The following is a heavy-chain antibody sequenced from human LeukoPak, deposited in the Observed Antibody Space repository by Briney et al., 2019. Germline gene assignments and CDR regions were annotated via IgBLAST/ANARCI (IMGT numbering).Heavy chain of an antibody. CDR1: GGSISSSSYY. V-gene: IGHV4-39*01. CDR3: TSEISSASNY. Sequence: PSETLALTCTVSGGSISSSSYYWGWIRQPPGEGLGGICSIYYTGNTYYSPCRKSRFNIAADTSKNEFSLKLSSVTAADTAVYYCTSEISSASNYWGQGTLVTVSS. D-gene: IGHD6-6*01. CDR2: IYYTGNT. J-gene: IGHJ4*02.